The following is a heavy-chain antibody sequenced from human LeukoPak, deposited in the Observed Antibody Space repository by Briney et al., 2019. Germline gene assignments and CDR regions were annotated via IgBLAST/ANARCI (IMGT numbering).Heavy chain of an antibody. D-gene: IGHD1-1*01. V-gene: IGHV3-53*01. CDR1: GFTVSSNY. J-gene: IGHJ4*02. CDR2: IYSGGST. Sequence: GGSLRLSCAASGFTVSSNYMSWVRQAPGKGLEWVSVIYSGGSTYYADSVKGRFTISRDNSKNTLYLQMSSLRAEDTALYFCAKRVATYHFESWGQGTLVTVSS. CDR3: AKRVATYHFES.